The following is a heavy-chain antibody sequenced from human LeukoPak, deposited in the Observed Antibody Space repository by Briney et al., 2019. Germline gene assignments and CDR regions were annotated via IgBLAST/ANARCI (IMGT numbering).Heavy chain of an antibody. CDR2: IYPGDSDT. Sequence: GESLKISCKGSGNSFTSYWIAWVRQMPGKGLEWMGIIYPGDSDTRYSPSFQGQVTISVDKSISTAYLQWSSLKASDTAMYYCASPRYCSSTSCSVAFNIWGQGTMVTVSS. CDR3: ASPRYCSSTSCSVAFNI. V-gene: IGHV5-51*01. J-gene: IGHJ3*02. D-gene: IGHD2-2*01. CDR1: GNSFTSYW.